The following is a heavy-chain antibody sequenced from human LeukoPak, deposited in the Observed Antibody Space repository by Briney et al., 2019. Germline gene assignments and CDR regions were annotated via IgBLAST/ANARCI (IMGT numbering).Heavy chain of an antibody. J-gene: IGHJ4*02. CDR2: IKQDGSEK. CDR3: ARDLGVGSSWYGHFDY. Sequence: GGSLRLSCAASGFTFSSYWMSWVRQAPGKGLEWVANIKQDGSEKYYVDSVKGRFTISRDNAKNSLYLQMNSLRAEDTAVYYCARDLGVGSSWYGHFDYWGQGTLVTVSS. CDR1: GFTFSSYW. D-gene: IGHD6-13*01. V-gene: IGHV3-7*01.